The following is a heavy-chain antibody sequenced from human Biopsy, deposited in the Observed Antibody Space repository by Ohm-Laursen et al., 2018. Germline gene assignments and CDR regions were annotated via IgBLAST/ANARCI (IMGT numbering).Heavy chain of an antibody. D-gene: IGHD3-10*01. V-gene: IGHV3-9*01. CDR2: ISWSNDNI. Sequence: SLRLSCTASGFTFNHYAMQWVRQVPGKGLEWVSSISWSNDNIHYADSVKGRFTISRDNAKNSLYLQMNSLRAEDTAVYYCARSRGSSGIATIYYYGMDVWGQGTTVTVSS. J-gene: IGHJ6*02. CDR3: ARSRGSSGIATIYYYGMDV. CDR1: GFTFNHYA.